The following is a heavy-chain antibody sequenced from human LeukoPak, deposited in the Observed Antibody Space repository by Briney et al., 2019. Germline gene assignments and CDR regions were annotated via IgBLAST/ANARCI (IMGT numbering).Heavy chain of an antibody. D-gene: IGHD5-24*01. J-gene: IGHJ3*02. Sequence: PGGSLRLSCAASGFTFSDYYMSWIRQAPGKALEWVSYISSSGSTIYYADSVKGRFTISRDNAKHSLYLQMNSLRAEDTAVYYCARGGGDGYNYWEVRAFDIWGQGTMVTVSS. V-gene: IGHV3-11*04. CDR1: GFTFSDYY. CDR3: ARGGGDGYNYWEVRAFDI. CDR2: ISSSGSTI.